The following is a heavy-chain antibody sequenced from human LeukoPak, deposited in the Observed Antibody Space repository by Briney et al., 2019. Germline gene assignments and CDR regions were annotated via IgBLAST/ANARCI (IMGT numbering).Heavy chain of an antibody. D-gene: IGHD3-3*01. CDR1: GFTFSSYS. Sequence: GGSLRLSCAASGFTFSSYSMNWVRQAPGKGLEWVSSISSSSSYIYYADSVKGRFTISRDNAKNSLYLQMNSLRAEDTAVYYCARSVEAPYYDFWSGYYSDAFDIWGQGTMVTVSS. CDR2: ISSSSSYI. V-gene: IGHV3-21*01. J-gene: IGHJ3*02. CDR3: ARSVEAPYYDFWSGYYSDAFDI.